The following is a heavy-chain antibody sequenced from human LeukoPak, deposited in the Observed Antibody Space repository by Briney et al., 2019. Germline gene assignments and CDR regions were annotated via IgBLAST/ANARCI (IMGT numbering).Heavy chain of an antibody. CDR3: ARQKLRIVGATAHAFDI. Sequence: GGSLRLSCAASGFTVSSNYMSWVRQAPGKGLEWVSSISSGSTYINYADSVKGRFTISRDNAKNSLYLQMNSLRAEDTAVYYCARQKLRIVGATAHAFDIWGQGTMVTVSS. D-gene: IGHD1-26*01. CDR1: GFTVSSNY. CDR2: ISSGSTYI. J-gene: IGHJ3*02. V-gene: IGHV3-21*01.